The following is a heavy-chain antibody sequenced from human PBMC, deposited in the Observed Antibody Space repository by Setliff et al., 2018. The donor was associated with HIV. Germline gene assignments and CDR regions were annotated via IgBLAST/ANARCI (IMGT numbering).Heavy chain of an antibody. V-gene: IGHV1-24*01. CDR2: FDPELGET. Sequence: ASVKVSCKVSGYTLSKLSMHWVRQAPEKGLEWMGGFDPELGETLFAQKFRGRLTMTEDTSTDTAYMELTSLRSDDTAIYYCARAQGDCSSTSCDFQDLFDPWGQGTLVTVS. CDR1: GYTLSKLS. J-gene: IGHJ5*02. CDR3: ARAQGDCSSTSCDFQDLFDP. D-gene: IGHD2-2*01.